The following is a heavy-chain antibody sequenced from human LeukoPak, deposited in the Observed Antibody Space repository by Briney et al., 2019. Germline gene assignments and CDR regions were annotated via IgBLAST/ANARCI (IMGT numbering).Heavy chain of an antibody. D-gene: IGHD3-22*01. CDR3: ARVSLPVSSGYYYAEFDY. Sequence: ASVKVSCKASGYSFTAFYIHWVRQAPGQGLEWMGWIHPRSGDTSYAQKFQGRVTMTRDTSTSTVYMELSSLRSEDTAVYYCARVSLPVSSGYYYAEFDYWGQGTLVTVSS. CDR1: GYSFTAFY. V-gene: IGHV1-46*01. J-gene: IGHJ4*02. CDR2: IHPRSGDT.